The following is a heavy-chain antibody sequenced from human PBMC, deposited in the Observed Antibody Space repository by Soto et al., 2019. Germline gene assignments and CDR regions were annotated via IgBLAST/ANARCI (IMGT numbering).Heavy chain of an antibody. V-gene: IGHV1-46*01. CDR3: ARGGVSSSGWFDYTHGMDV. J-gene: IGHJ6*02. CDR1: GYRLTSNY. D-gene: IGHD6-13*01. Sequence: ASVKVSCKASGYRLTSNYVHWVRQAPGQGLEWIGIINPDAYNTRFAQQFQGRVTLTRDTSTGTVYMELRSLKSDDTAVYFCARGGVSSSGWFDYTHGMDVWGQGTTVTVSS. CDR2: INPDAYNT.